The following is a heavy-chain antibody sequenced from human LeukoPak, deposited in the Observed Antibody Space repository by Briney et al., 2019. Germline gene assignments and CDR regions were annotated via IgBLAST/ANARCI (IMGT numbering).Heavy chain of an antibody. Sequence: PGGSLRLSCAASGFTFNTHWMHWVRQAPGKGLVWVSRIDRDGSTTNYADSVRGGITICRDNKKNTLHLQMNSLRAEDTAVYFCARDLNWSQIDYWGQGSLVTVSS. D-gene: IGHD1-20*01. CDR2: IDRDGSTT. J-gene: IGHJ4*02. CDR1: GFTFNTHW. CDR3: ARDLNWSQIDY. V-gene: IGHV3-74*01.